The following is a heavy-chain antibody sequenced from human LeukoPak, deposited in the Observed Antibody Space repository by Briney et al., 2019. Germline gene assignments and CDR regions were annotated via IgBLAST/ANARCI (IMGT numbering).Heavy chain of an antibody. Sequence: SETLSLTCTVSGGSISSSSYYWGWIRQPPRKGLEWIGSIYYSGSTSYNPSLKSRVTITVDASKNHFSLKLSSVTAADTAVYYCARHGRYYDILTGYYYWFDPWGQGTLVTVSS. CDR2: IYYSGST. CDR3: ARHGRYYDILTGYYYWFDP. J-gene: IGHJ5*02. V-gene: IGHV4-39*01. CDR1: GGSISSSSYY. D-gene: IGHD3-9*01.